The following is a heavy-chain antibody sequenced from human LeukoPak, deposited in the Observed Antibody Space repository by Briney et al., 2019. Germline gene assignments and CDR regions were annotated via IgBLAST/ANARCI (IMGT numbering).Heavy chain of an antibody. D-gene: IGHD1-14*01. Sequence: GESLKISCKGSGYSFATYWIGWVRQMPGKGLEWMGIIYPGDSDTRYSPSFQGQVTISADKSISTAYLQWSSLKASDTAMYYCARHVEPATVSWFDPWGQGTLVTVSS. CDR3: ARHVEPATVSWFDP. CDR2: IYPGDSDT. J-gene: IGHJ5*02. CDR1: GYSFATYW. V-gene: IGHV5-51*01.